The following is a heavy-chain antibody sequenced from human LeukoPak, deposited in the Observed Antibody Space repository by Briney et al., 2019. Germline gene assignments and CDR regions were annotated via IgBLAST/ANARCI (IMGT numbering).Heavy chain of an antibody. CDR2: FSGSGGST. CDR3: ARSSYSSSSSV. D-gene: IGHD6-6*01. J-gene: IGHJ3*01. CDR1: GFTFRNYA. Sequence: PGGSLRLSCAASGFTFRNYAMSWVRQAPGRGLEWVSSFSGSGGSTYHADSVKGRFTISRDNSKNTLYLQMNSLRAEDTAVYYCARSSYSSSSSVWGQGTMVTVSS. V-gene: IGHV3-23*01.